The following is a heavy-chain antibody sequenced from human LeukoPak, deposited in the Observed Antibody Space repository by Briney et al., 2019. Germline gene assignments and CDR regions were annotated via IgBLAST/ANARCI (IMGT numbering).Heavy chain of an antibody. CDR2: IYTSGST. V-gene: IGHV4-4*07. J-gene: IGHJ4*02. Sequence: PSETLSLTCTVSGGSISSYYWSWIRQPAGKGLEWIGRIYTSGSTNYNPSLKSRVTMSVDTSKNQFSLKLSSVTAADTAVYYCARDLPAPYYYDSSGYYRFDYWGQGTLVTVSS. CDR3: ARDLPAPYYYDSSGYYRFDY. D-gene: IGHD3-22*01. CDR1: GGSISSYY.